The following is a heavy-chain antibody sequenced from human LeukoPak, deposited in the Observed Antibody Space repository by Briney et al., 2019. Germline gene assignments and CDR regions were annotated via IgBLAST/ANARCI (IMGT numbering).Heavy chain of an antibody. D-gene: IGHD3-22*01. CDR3: AKSSRRYYDSSGYSIDY. Sequence: PGGSLRLSCAASGFTISSYAMSWVRQAPGKGLEWVSAISGSGGSTYYADSVKGRFTISRDNSKNTLYLQMNSLRAEDTAVYYCAKSSRRYYDSSGYSIDYWGQGTLVTVSS. V-gene: IGHV3-23*01. CDR2: ISGSGGST. J-gene: IGHJ4*02. CDR1: GFTISSYA.